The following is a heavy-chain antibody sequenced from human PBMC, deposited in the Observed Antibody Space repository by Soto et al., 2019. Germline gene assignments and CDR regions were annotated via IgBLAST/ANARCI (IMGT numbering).Heavy chain of an antibody. CDR1: GYTFSGYY. CDR3: ARVDKSWFDP. D-gene: IGHD3-9*01. J-gene: IGHJ5*02. V-gene: IGHV1-2*02. CDR2: INPNSGNT. Sequence: QVQLVQSGAEVKKPGASVKVSCKASGYTFSGYYMHWVRQAPGQGLEWMGWINPNSGNTNYAQKLQGRVTMTTDTSTSTAYMELRSLRSDDTAVYYCARVDKSWFDPWGQGTLVTVSS.